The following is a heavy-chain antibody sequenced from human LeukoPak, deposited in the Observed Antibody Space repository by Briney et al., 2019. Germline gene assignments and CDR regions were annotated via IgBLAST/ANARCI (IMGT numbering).Heavy chain of an antibody. J-gene: IGHJ3*02. Sequence: GGSLRLSCAASGFTFNSYSMHWVRQAPGKGLEWVTAISDDETYKFYADSVKGRFTISRDNSKNTLYLQMNSLRAEDTAVYYCAKLQLATYDVLDIWGQGTMVTVSS. CDR2: ISDDETYK. CDR1: GFTFNSYS. D-gene: IGHD6-13*01. V-gene: IGHV3-30-3*02. CDR3: AKLQLATYDVLDI.